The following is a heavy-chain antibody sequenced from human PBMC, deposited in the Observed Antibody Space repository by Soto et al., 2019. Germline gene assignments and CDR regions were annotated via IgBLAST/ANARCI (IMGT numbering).Heavy chain of an antibody. Sequence: EVQLVESGGGLVKPGGSLRLSCAASGFTFSTYSMNWVRQAPGKWLEWVSSISSSSGYIYYADSVKGRFTISRDDAKNSLSLQMTSLRAEDTAVYYCARVRSYSYGQGYGMDVCGQGTTVTVSS. CDR3: ARVRSYSYGQGYGMDV. CDR2: ISSSSGYI. J-gene: IGHJ6*02. D-gene: IGHD5-18*01. V-gene: IGHV3-21*01. CDR1: GFTFSTYS.